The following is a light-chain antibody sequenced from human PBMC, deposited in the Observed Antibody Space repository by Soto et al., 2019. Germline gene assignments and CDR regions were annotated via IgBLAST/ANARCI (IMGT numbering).Light chain of an antibody. V-gene: IGLV2-14*01. CDR3: SSYTSSSTWV. CDR2: AVS. CDR1: SSDVGGYNY. Sequence: QSALTQPASVSGSPGQSITISCTGTSSDVGGYNYVSWYQQHPGKAPKLMIYAVSNRPSGVSNRFSGYKSGNTASLTISGLQAEDEDDYYCSSYTSSSTWVFGGGTKLTVL. J-gene: IGLJ3*02.